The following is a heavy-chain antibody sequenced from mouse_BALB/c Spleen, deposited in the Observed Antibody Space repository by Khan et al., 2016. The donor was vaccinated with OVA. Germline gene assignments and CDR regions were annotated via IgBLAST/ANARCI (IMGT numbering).Heavy chain of an antibody. Sequence: QIQLVQSGPELKKPGETVQISCKASGFTFTNYGMNWVRQAPGKGLKWMGWINTYTGEPTFTDDFKGRFAFSLETSASTAYLQFNSLKNEDTATYFCARVGYNGTMDFWGQGTSVTGSS. J-gene: IGHJ4*01. D-gene: IGHD2-14*01. CDR2: INTYTGEP. CDR3: ARVGYNGTMDF. V-gene: IGHV9-3-1*01. CDR1: GFTFTNYG.